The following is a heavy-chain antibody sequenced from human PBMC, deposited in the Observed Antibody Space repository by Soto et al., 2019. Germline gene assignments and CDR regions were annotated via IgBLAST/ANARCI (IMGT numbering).Heavy chain of an antibody. CDR2: IYYSGST. CDR1: GGSISSGDYY. D-gene: IGHD3-22*01. J-gene: IGHJ6*02. Sequence: SETLSLTCTVSGGSISSGDYYWSWIRQPPGKGLEWIGYIYYSGSTYYNPSLKSRVTISVDTSKNQFSLKLSSVTAADTAVYYCARGYSSGYRYYYGMDVWGQGTTVTVSS. V-gene: IGHV4-30-4*01. CDR3: ARGYSSGYRYYYGMDV.